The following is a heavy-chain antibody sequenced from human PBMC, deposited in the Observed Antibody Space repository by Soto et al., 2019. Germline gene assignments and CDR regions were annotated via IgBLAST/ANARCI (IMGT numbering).Heavy chain of an antibody. Sequence: PGGSLRLSCAASGFTFSSYALSWVRQAPGKGLEWVSGFSASDGSTQYADYVKGRFTISRDNSKNTLFLEMNSLTAEDTAVYHCAKSRVAAAGTGAFDSWGQGTMVTVSS. CDR2: FSASDGST. D-gene: IGHD6-13*01. CDR3: AKSRVAAAGTGAFDS. CDR1: GFTFSSYA. J-gene: IGHJ3*02. V-gene: IGHV3-23*01.